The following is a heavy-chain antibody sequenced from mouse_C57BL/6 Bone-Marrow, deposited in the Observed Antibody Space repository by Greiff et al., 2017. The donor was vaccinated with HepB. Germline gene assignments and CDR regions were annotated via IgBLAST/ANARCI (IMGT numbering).Heavy chain of an antibody. CDR3: ARSYDGYYFYDAMDY. CDR1: GFTFSSYG. CDR2: ISSGGSYT. J-gene: IGHJ4*01. Sequence: EVKLMESGGDLVKPGGSLKLSCAASGFTFSSYGMSWVRQTPDKRLEWVATISSGGSYTYYPDSVKGRFTISRDNAKNTLYLQMSSLKSEDTAMYYCARSYDGYYFYDAMDYWGRGTSVTVTS. D-gene: IGHD2-3*01. V-gene: IGHV5-6*01.